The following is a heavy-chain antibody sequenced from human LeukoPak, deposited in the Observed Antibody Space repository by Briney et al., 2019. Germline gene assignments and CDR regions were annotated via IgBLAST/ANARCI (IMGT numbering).Heavy chain of an antibody. D-gene: IGHD6-25*01. CDR2: INHSGST. CDR3: ARASVLGVTLYQRRPYDYYYMDV. J-gene: IGHJ6*03. CDR1: GGSFSGYY. Sequence: TSKTLSLTCAVYGGSFSGYYWSWIRQPPGKGLEWIGEINHSGSTNYNPSLKSRVTISVDTSKNQFSLKLSSVTAADTAVYYCARASVLGVTLYQRRPYDYYYMDVWGKGTTVTVSS. V-gene: IGHV4-34*01.